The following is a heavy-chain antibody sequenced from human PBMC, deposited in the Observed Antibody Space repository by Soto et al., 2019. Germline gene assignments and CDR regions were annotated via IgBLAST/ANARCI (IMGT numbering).Heavy chain of an antibody. CDR1: GFTFDDYA. V-gene: IGHV3-9*01. Sequence: EVQLVESGGGLVQPGRSLRLSCAASGFTFDDYAMHWVRQAPGKGLEWVSGISWNSGSIGYADSVKGRFTISRDNAKNFLYLQMNSLRAEDTALYYCAKDTFGGIYCSGGSCYTYFDYWGQGTLVTVSS. CDR3: AKDTFGGIYCSGGSCYTYFDY. CDR2: ISWNSGSI. D-gene: IGHD2-15*01. J-gene: IGHJ4*02.